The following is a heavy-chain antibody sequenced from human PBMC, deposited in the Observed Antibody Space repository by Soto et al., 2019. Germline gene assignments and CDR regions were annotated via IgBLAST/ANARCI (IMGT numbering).Heavy chain of an antibody. J-gene: IGHJ6*02. CDR2: IWYDGSNK. CDR3: ASTLSTVTTVYYYYYGMDA. CDR1: GFTFSSYG. D-gene: IGHD4-4*01. V-gene: IGHV3-33*01. Sequence: GGSLRLSCAASGFTFSSYGMHWVRQAPGKGLEWVAVIWYDGSNKYYADSVKGRFTISRDNSKNTLYLQMNSLRAEDTAVYYCASTLSTVTTVYYYYYGMDAWGQGTTVTVSS.